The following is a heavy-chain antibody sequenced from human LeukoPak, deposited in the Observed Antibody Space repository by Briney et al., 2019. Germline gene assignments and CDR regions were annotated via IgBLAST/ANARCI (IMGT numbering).Heavy chain of an antibody. CDR1: GFTFSSYA. CDR2: ISYDGSNK. Sequence: GGSLRLSCAASGFTFSSYAMHWVRQAPGKGLEWVAVISYDGSNKYYADSVKGRFTISRDNSKNTLYLQMNSLRAEDTAVYYCAKDLWFGNQAFDYWGQGTLVTVSS. D-gene: IGHD3-10*01. CDR3: AKDLWFGNQAFDY. J-gene: IGHJ4*02. V-gene: IGHV3-30-3*01.